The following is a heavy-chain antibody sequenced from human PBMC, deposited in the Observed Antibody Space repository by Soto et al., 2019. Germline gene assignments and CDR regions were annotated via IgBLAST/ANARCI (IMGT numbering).Heavy chain of an antibody. J-gene: IGHJ4*02. D-gene: IGHD3-10*01. V-gene: IGHV4-30-4*01. CDR3: ARSTMVRGVPESPDY. CDR1: GGSISSGDYY. Sequence: PSETLSLTCTVSGGSISSGDYYWSWIRQPPGKGLEWIGYNYYSGSTYYNPSLKSRVTISVDTSKNQFSLKLSSVTAADTAVYYCARSTMVRGVPESPDYWGQGTLVTVSS. CDR2: NYYSGST.